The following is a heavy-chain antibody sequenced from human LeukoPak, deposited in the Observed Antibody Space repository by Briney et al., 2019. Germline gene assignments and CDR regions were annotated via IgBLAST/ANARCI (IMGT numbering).Heavy chain of an antibody. CDR2: AHFSGDT. D-gene: IGHD2-21*02. V-gene: IGHV4-59*08. CDR1: GDSISTYY. CDR3: ATCGGDCYYPAY. J-gene: IGHJ4*02. Sequence: SETLSLTCTVSGDSISTYYWNWIRQRPGKGLEWIGHAHFSGDTNYDPSLKSRVTISLDRSKNQFSLKLTSVTAADTAVYYCATCGGDCYYPAYWGQGTLVTVSS.